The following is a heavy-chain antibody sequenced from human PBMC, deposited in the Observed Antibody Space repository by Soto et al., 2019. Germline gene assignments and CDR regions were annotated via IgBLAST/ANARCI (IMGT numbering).Heavy chain of an antibody. Sequence: GASVKVSCKASGGTFSSYTISWVRQAPGQGLEWMGRIIPILGIANYAQKFQGRVTITADKSTSTAYMELSSLRSEDTAVYYCARPASYYYGSGSRKHFDYWGQGTLVTVSS. CDR2: IIPILGIA. CDR3: ARPASYYYGSGSRKHFDY. J-gene: IGHJ4*02. V-gene: IGHV1-69*02. D-gene: IGHD3-10*01. CDR1: GGTFSSYT.